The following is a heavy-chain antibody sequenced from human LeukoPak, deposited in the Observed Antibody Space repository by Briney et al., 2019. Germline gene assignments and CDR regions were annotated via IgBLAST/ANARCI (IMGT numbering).Heavy chain of an antibody. CDR1: GFTFSSYS. V-gene: IGHV3-21*01. J-gene: IGHJ4*02. CDR3: ARDVYSSGWPSFFDY. Sequence: GGSLRLSCAASGFTFSSYSMNWVRQAPGKGLEWVSSISSSSSYIYYADSVKGRFTISRDNAKNSLYLQMNSLRAEDTAVYYCARDVYSSGWPSFFDYWGQATLVTVSS. D-gene: IGHD6-19*01. CDR2: ISSSSSYI.